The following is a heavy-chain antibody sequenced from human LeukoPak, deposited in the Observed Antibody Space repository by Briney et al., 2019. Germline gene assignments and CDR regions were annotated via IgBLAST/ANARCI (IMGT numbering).Heavy chain of an antibody. CDR2: IYHSGST. Sequence: SQTLSLTCAVSGGSISSGGYSWSWIRQPPGKGLEWIGYIYHSGSTYYNPSLKSRVTISVDRSKNQFSLKLSSVTAADTAVYYCVRAPNTAMAYFDYWGQGALVTVSS. D-gene: IGHD5-18*01. J-gene: IGHJ4*02. CDR3: VRAPNTAMAYFDY. V-gene: IGHV4-30-2*01. CDR1: GGSISSGGYS.